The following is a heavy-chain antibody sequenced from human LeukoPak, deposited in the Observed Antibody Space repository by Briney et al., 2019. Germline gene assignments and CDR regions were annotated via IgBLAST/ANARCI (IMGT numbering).Heavy chain of an antibody. CDR3: AKGGTG. D-gene: IGHD1-14*01. CDR2: IKPDGSEK. J-gene: IGHJ4*02. V-gene: IGHV3-7*01. Sequence: GGSLRLSCAASGFTFSSYWMTWVRQAPGKGLEWVANIKPDGSEKYYVDSVRGRFTISRDNAKNSLYLQMNSLRAEDKAVYYCAKGGTGWGQGTLVTVSS. CDR1: GFTFSSYW.